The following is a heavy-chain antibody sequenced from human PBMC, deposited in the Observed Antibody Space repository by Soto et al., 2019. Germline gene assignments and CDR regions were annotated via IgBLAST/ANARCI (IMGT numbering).Heavy chain of an antibody. J-gene: IGHJ6*02. CDR2: ISGSGGST. V-gene: IGHV3-23*01. CDR1: GFTFSRYV. CDR3: ARDPPITSDFGLDV. Sequence: LRISCAASGFTFSRYVMGWVRQDPAQGLEWVSAISGSGGSTYYADSVKGRFTFSRDDSKNTVYLQMNSLRADDTAVYYYARDPPITSDFGLDVWGQGTTVTVSS. D-gene: IGHD1-20*01.